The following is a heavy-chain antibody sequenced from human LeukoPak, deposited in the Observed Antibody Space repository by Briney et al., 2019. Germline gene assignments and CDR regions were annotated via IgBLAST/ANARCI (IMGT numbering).Heavy chain of an antibody. Sequence: PGGSLRLSCAASGFTFSDYYMSWIRQAPGKGLEWVSYISSSGSTIYYADPVKGRFTISKDNAKNSLYLQMNSLRAEDTAVYYCARTIVGATYFDYWGQGTLVTVSS. V-gene: IGHV3-11*01. CDR3: ARTIVGATYFDY. D-gene: IGHD1-26*01. J-gene: IGHJ4*02. CDR2: ISSSGSTI. CDR1: GFTFSDYY.